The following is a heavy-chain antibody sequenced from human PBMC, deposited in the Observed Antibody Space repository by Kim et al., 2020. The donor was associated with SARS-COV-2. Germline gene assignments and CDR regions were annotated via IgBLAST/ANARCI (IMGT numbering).Heavy chain of an antibody. V-gene: IGHV3-48*03. J-gene: IGHJ4*02. CDR3: ARGHQWLGNDY. D-gene: IGHD6-19*01. CDR2: ISSSGSTI. CDR1: GFTFSSYE. Sequence: GGSLRLSCAASGFTFSSYEMNWVRQAPGKGLEWVSYISSSGSTIYYADSVKGRFTISRDNAKNSLYLQMNSLRAEDTAVYYCARGHQWLGNDYWGQGTLVTVSS.